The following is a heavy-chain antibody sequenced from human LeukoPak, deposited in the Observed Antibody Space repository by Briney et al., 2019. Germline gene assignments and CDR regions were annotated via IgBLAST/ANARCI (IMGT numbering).Heavy chain of an antibody. V-gene: IGHV3-30*02. J-gene: IGHJ3*02. CDR3: AKDNDFWSGHDAFDI. D-gene: IGHD3-3*01. CDR1: GFTFSSYG. Sequence: PGGSLRLSCAASGFTFSSYGMHWVPQAPGKGLEWVAFIRYDGSNKYYADSVKGRFTISRDNSKNTLYLQMNSLRAEDTAVYYCAKDNDFWSGHDAFDIWGQGTMVTVSS. CDR2: IRYDGSNK.